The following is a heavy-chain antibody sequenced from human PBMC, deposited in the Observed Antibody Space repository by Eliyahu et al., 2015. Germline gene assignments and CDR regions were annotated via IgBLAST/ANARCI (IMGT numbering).Heavy chain of an antibody. Sequence: QVQLVQSGAXVKKPGSXVKVXXXASGGTFSSYAIXXVRQAPGQGLEWMGRIIPILGIANYAQKFQGRVTITADKSTSTAYMELSSLRSEDTAVYYCARNGEYSSSLDYWGQGTLVTVSS. CDR1: GGTFSSYA. J-gene: IGHJ4*02. CDR2: IIPILGIA. D-gene: IGHD6-6*01. V-gene: IGHV1-69*09. CDR3: ARNGEYSSSLDY.